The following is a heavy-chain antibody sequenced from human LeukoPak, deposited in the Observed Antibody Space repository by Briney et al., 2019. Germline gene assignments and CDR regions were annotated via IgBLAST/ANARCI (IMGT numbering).Heavy chain of an antibody. CDR1: GFTFSESW. D-gene: IGHD1-1*01. CDR2: INHEGGSI. Sequence: GGSLRLSCAASGFTFSESWMTWVRQVPGQGLEWVAHINHEGGSIQYVDSVKGRFTISRDNAKGSVYLQMNSLRAEDTAIYHCATYINWVAGDVWGQGTTVIVSS. J-gene: IGHJ6*02. V-gene: IGHV3-7*01. CDR3: ATYINWVAGDV.